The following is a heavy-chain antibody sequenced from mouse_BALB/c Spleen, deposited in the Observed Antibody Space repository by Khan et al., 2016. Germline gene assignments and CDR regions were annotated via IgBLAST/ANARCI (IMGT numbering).Heavy chain of an antibody. Sequence: EVQLVESGGGLVQPKGSLKLSCAASGFTFNTYAMNWVRQAPGQGLEWVARIRSKSNNYATYYADSVKDRFTISRDDSQSMLYLQMNNLKTEDTAIYYCVRHNTTAWFAYWGQGTLVTVSA. D-gene: IGHD1-1*01. V-gene: IGHV10-1*02. J-gene: IGHJ3*01. CDR2: IRSKSNNYAT. CDR1: GFTFNTYA. CDR3: VRHNTTAWFAY.